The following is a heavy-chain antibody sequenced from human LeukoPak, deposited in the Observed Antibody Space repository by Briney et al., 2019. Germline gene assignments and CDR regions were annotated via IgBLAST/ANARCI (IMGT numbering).Heavy chain of an antibody. CDR3: ARDFSEHAFDI. Sequence: PGGSLRLSCAASGFTFSSYEMNWVRQAPGKGLEWVSYISSSGSTIYYADSVKGRFTISRDNAKNSLYLQMNSLRAEDTAVYYCARDFSEHAFDIWGQGTMVTVSS. D-gene: IGHD1-14*01. V-gene: IGHV3-48*03. CDR1: GFTFSSYE. CDR2: ISSSGSTI. J-gene: IGHJ3*02.